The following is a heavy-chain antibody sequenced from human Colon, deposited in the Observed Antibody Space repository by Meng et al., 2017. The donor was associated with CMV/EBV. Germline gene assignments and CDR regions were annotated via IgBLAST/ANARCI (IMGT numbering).Heavy chain of an antibody. CDR1: GFTFSSYW. D-gene: IGHD3-16*02. Sequence: GESLKISCAASGFTFSSYWMHWVRQAPGKGLEWVSGIREGGEPFYAGSVKGRFTISRDDSKNTVYLQMNSLRGEDTALYYCAKAIDFDSWGQGTLVTVSS. CDR3: AKAIDFDS. CDR2: IREGGEP. J-gene: IGHJ4*02. V-gene: IGHV3-23*01.